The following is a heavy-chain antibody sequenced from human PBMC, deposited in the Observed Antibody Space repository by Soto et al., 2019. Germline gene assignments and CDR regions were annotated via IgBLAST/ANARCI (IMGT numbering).Heavy chain of an antibody. V-gene: IGHV4-34*01. CDR3: ARGGIKCSSTSCYNLQVGAPPSAAFDY. CDR1: GGSFSGYY. J-gene: IGHJ4*02. CDR2: TNHSGST. Sequence: PSETLFLTCAVYGGSFSGYYWSWIRQPPGKGLEWLGETNHSGSTNYNPSLKSRVTISVDTSKNQFSLKLSSVTAADTAVYYCARGGIKCSSTSCYNLQVGAPPSAAFDYWGQGTLVTVSS. D-gene: IGHD2-2*02.